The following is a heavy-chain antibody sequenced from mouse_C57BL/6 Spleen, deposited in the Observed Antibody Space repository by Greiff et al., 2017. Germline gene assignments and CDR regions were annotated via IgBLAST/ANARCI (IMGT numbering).Heavy chain of an antibody. J-gene: IGHJ1*03. Sequence: EVKVVESGEGLVKPGGSLKLSCAASGFTFSSYAMSWVRQTPEKRLEWVAYISSGGDYIYYADTVKGRFTISRDNARNTLYLQMSSLKSEDTAMYYCTRDLYGSSHWYFDVWGTGTTVTVSS. CDR1: GFTFSSYA. CDR3: TRDLYGSSHWYFDV. V-gene: IGHV5-9-1*02. D-gene: IGHD1-1*01. CDR2: ISSGGDYI.